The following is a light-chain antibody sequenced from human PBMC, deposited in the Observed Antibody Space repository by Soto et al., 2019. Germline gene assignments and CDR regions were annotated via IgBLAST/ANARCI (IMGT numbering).Light chain of an antibody. Sequence: EIVMTQSPGTLSLSPGERATLSCRASQTVSISYLGWYQQKPGQAPRLLIYAASNRATGIPDRFSGSGSGTDFTLTISRLEPEDFAVYYCQQYGTSPTFGQGTK. J-gene: IGKJ1*01. CDR2: AAS. CDR3: QQYGTSPT. V-gene: IGKV3-20*01. CDR1: QTVSISY.